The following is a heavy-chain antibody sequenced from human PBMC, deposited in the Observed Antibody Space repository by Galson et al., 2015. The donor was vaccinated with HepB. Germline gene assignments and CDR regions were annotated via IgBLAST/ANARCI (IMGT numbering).Heavy chain of an antibody. Sequence: SLRLSCAASGFTFRSYAMSWVRQAPGKGLEWVSVISGGGDITVYADAVKGRFTISRDNSRDALFLQMSSLRVDDTAVYYCARDLFAGLVGDTFDVWGHRTTVAVSS. J-gene: IGHJ3*01. D-gene: IGHD3-16*01. CDR3: ARDLFAGLVGDTFDV. V-gene: IGHV3-23*01. CDR1: GFTFRSYA. CDR2: ISGGGDIT.